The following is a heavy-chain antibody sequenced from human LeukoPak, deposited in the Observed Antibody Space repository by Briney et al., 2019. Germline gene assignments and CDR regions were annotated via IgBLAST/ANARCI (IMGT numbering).Heavy chain of an antibody. J-gene: IGHJ4*02. D-gene: IGHD1-14*01. V-gene: IGHV3-53*01. Sequence: GGSLRLSCAASGLTVSSRYMSWVRQAPGKGLECVSIIYSGGRTNYADSVKGRFTISRDSSKNTLYLQMNSLRAEDTAVYYCTSRPEGDAGVVDYWGQGTLVTVSS. CDR3: TSRPEGDAGVVDY. CDR1: GLTVSSRY. CDR2: IYSGGRT.